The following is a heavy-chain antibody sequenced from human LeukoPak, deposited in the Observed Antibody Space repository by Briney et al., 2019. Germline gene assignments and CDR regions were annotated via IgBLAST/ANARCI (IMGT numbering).Heavy chain of an antibody. CDR2: ISSSSSYI. CDR1: GFTFSSYS. CDR3: ARAHSSSFYYYMDV. Sequence: PGGSLRLSCAASGFTFSSYSMNWVRQAPGKGLEWVSSISSSSSYIYYADSVKGRFTISRDNAKNSLYLQMNSLRAEDTAVYYCARAHSSSFYYYMDVWGKGTTVTVSS. D-gene: IGHD6-6*01. V-gene: IGHV3-21*01. J-gene: IGHJ6*03.